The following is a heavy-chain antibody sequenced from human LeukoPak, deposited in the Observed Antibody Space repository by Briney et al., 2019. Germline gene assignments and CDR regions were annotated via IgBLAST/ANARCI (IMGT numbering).Heavy chain of an antibody. CDR3: ARGGDYDFWSGLDL. J-gene: IGHJ5*02. Sequence: PSETLSLTCTVSGGSMSSYYWSWIRQPPGKGLEWIGYVYYSGTSNYNPSLECRVTISVDTSKNQFSLKLSSVTAADTVVYYCARGGDYDFWSGLDLWGQGTLVTVSS. V-gene: IGHV4-59*01. D-gene: IGHD3-3*01. CDR1: GGSMSSYY. CDR2: VYYSGTS.